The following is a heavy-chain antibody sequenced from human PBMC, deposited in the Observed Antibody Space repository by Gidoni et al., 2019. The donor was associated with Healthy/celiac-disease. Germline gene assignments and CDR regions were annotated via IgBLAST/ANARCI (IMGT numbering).Heavy chain of an antibody. CDR2: IYHSGST. J-gene: IGHJ5*02. V-gene: IGHV4-38-2*02. D-gene: IGHD2-21*02. CDR3: ARIKTTYVVVTATSAGWFDP. Sequence: QVQLQESGPGLVKPSETLSLTCTVSGYSISSGYYWGWIRQPPGKGLEWIGSIYHSGSTYYNPSLKSRVTISVDTSKNQFSLKLSSVTAADTAVYYCARIKTTYVVVTATSAGWFDPWGQGTLVTVSS. CDR1: GYSISSGYY.